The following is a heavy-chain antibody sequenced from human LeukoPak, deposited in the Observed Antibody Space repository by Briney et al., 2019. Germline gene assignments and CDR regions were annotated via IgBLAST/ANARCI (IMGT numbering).Heavy chain of an antibody. V-gene: IGHV4-4*07. J-gene: IGHJ3*02. CDR1: GGSISSYY. D-gene: IGHD3-22*01. CDR3: ARALLYDSSGYYHDAFDI. CDR2: IYTSGST. Sequence: SETLSLTCTVSGGSISSYYWSWIRQPAGKGLEWIGRIYTSGSTNYNPSLKSRVTMSVDTSKNRFSLKLSSVTAADTAVYYCARALLYDSSGYYHDAFDIWGQGTMVTVSS.